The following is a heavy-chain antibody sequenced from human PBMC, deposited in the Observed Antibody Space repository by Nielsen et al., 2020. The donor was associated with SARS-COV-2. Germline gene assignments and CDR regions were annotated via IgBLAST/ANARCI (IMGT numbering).Heavy chain of an antibody. J-gene: IGHJ4*02. D-gene: IGHD6-19*01. V-gene: IGHV3-21*01. Sequence: GESLKISCAASGFTFSSYSMNWVRQAPGKGLEWVSSISSSSSYIYYADSVKGRFTISRDNAKNSLYLQMNSLRAEDTAVYYCASTGGIAVAANFDYWGQGTLVTVSS. CDR3: ASTGGIAVAANFDY. CDR2: ISSSSSYI. CDR1: GFTFSSYS.